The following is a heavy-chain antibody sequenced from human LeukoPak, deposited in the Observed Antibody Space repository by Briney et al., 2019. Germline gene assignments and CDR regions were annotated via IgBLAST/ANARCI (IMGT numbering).Heavy chain of an antibody. Sequence: ASVKVSCKASGYTFTSYGINWVRQATGQGLEWMGWMNPNSGNTGYAQKFQGRVTMTRNTSISTAYMELSSLRSEDTAVYYCASGTVVTPVDYYYMDVWGKGTTVTVSS. V-gene: IGHV1-8*01. D-gene: IGHD4-23*01. CDR3: ASGTVVTPVDYYYMDV. CDR2: MNPNSGNT. CDR1: GYTFTSYG. J-gene: IGHJ6*03.